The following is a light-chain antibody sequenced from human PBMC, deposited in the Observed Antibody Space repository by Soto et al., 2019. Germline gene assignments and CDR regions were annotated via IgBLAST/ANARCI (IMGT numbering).Light chain of an antibody. J-gene: IGLJ1*01. CDR1: SSDVGGYNY. Sequence: QSALTQPPSASGSPGQSVTISCTGTSSDVGGYNYVSWYQQHPGKAPKLMIYEVSKRPSGVPDRFSGSKSGNTASLTVSGLQVEDEADYYCQSHDSSLSAYVFGTGTKVTVL. CDR3: QSHDSSLSAYV. V-gene: IGLV2-8*01. CDR2: EVS.